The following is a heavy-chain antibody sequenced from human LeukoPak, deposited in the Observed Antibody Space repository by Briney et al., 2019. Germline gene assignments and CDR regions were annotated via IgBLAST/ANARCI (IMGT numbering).Heavy chain of an antibody. J-gene: IGHJ5*02. CDR3: AREWPHTYRFDP. V-gene: IGHV1-46*01. CDR2: INPSSGGT. Sequence: ASVKVSCKASGYTFTGYYMHWMRHAPGQGLEWMGIINPSSGGTIYAQKFQGRVTMTRDTSTTTVYMELSSLGSEDTAVYYCAREWPHTYRFDPWGQGTLVTVSS. CDR1: GYTFTGYY. D-gene: IGHD5-12*01.